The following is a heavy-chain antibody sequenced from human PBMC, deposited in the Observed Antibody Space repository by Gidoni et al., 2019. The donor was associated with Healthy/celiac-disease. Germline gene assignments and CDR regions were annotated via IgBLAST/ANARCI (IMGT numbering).Heavy chain of an antibody. CDR3: ARDRSQEVAATPDAFDI. Sequence: QVQLVESGGGVVQPGRSLRLSCAASGFTFSSYAMHWVRQAPGKGLEWVAVISYDGSNKYYADSVKGRFTISRDNSKNTLYLQMNSLRAEDTAVYYCARDRSQEVAATPDAFDIWGQGTMVTVSS. V-gene: IGHV3-30-3*01. CDR1: GFTFSSYA. D-gene: IGHD2-15*01. J-gene: IGHJ3*02. CDR2: ISYDGSNK.